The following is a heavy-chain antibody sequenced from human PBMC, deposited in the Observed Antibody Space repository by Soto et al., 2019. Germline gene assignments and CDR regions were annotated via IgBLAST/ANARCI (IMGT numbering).Heavy chain of an antibody. J-gene: IGHJ1*01. V-gene: IGHV4-59*08. D-gene: IGHD6-19*01. Sequence: SETLSLTCSVSGGSINSYYWSWIRQPPGKGLEWVGYIYYTGSTNYNPSLKSRVTISVDTSKNQFSLKLSSVTAADTAEYYCARAALSSGSLRPVYFQHWGQGTLVTVSS. CDR1: GGSINSYY. CDR2: IYYTGST. CDR3: ARAALSSGSLRPVYFQH.